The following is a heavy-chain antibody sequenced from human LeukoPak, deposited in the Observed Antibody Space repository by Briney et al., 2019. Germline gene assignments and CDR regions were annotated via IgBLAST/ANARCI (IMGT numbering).Heavy chain of an antibody. CDR3: ASGVGCSSNSCTLDY. CDR1: GGTHSNYS. V-gene: IGHV1-69*02. D-gene: IGHD2-2*01. Sequence: ASVKVSCKASGGTHSNYSISWVQQAPGQGLEWMGRIIPFLDIADYAQKFQGRVTISADRSTSTAYMELSSLRSEDTAVYYCASGVGCSSNSCTLDYWGQGTLVTVSS. J-gene: IGHJ4*02. CDR2: IIPFLDIA.